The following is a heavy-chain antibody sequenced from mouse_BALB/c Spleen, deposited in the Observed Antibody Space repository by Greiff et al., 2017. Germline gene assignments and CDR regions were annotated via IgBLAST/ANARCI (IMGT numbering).Heavy chain of an antibody. J-gene: IGHJ3*01. CDR2: INSNGGST. D-gene: IGHD1-2*01. Sequence: EVHLVESGGGLVKLGGSLKLSCAASGFTFSSYYMSWVRQTPEKRLELVAAINSNGGSTYYPDTVKGRFTISRDNAKNTLYLQMSSLKSEDTALYDCARQGEFITTAWFAYWGQGTLVTGSA. V-gene: IGHV5-6-2*01. CDR1: GFTFSSYY. CDR3: ARQGEFITTAWFAY.